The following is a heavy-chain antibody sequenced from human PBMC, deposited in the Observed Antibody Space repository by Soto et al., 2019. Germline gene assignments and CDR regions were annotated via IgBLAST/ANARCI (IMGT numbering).Heavy chain of an antibody. CDR1: GFTFRSYW. Sequence: GGSLRLACAASGFTFRSYWMHWVRQAPGKGLVWVSRINSDGSTSNYADSVKGRFTISRDNSKNTLYLQMNSLRAEDTAVYYCAKGGSPGFDYWGQGTLVTVSS. CDR3: AKGGSPGFDY. J-gene: IGHJ4*02. CDR2: INSDGSTS. V-gene: IGHV3-74*01.